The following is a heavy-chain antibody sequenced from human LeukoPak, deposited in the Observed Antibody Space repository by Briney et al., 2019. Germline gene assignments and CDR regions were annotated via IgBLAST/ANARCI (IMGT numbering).Heavy chain of an antibody. D-gene: IGHD3-22*01. Sequence: GGSLRLSCTASGFTLSSFWMDWVRQAPGKRLEWVGNIKQDGSIQYYGDSVKGRFTISRDNAKNSLYLQMNNLRAEDTALYYCATSYDSSGCDWGQGTLVTVSS. CDR3: ATSYDSSGCD. J-gene: IGHJ4*02. CDR1: GFTLSSFW. V-gene: IGHV3-7*01. CDR2: IKQDGSIQ.